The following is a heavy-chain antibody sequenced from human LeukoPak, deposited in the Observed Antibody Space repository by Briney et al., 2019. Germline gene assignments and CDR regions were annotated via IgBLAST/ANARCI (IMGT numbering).Heavy chain of an antibody. CDR1: GDSISNYY. Sequence: SETLSLTCTVSGDSISNYYWNWIRQPPGKGLEWIGYIYYTGSTNYNPSLKSRVTMSVDTSKNQFTLNLKSVTPEDTAVYYCAGNLIPEQLVLNFWGQGTLVTVSS. J-gene: IGHJ4*02. CDR2: IYYTGST. D-gene: IGHD6-13*01. CDR3: AGNLIPEQLVLNF. V-gene: IGHV4-59*01.